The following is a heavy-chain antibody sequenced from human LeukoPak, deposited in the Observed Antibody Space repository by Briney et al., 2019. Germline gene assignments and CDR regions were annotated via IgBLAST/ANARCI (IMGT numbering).Heavy chain of an antibody. CDR1: GFTFSSYW. V-gene: IGHV3-23*01. CDR2: ISSSDDGT. Sequence: GGSLRLSCAASGFTFSSYWMSWVRQAPGKGLEWVSAISSSDDGTYYAKSVRGRFTISRDSSKNTLYLQMNSLRAEDTAVYYCAREKYYYDSSGYHIPGGFDPWGQGTLVTVSS. J-gene: IGHJ5*02. CDR3: AREKYYYDSSGYHIPGGFDP. D-gene: IGHD3-22*01.